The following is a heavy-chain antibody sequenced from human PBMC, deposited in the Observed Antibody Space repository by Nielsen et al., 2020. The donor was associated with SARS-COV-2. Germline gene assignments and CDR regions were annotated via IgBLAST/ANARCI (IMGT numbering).Heavy chain of an antibody. CDR2: IYSGGST. Sequence: GGSLRLSCAASGFTVSSNYMSWVRQAPGKGLEWVSVIYSGGSTYYADSVKGRFTISRDNSKNTLYLQMNSLRAEDTAVYYCARLMIWFGDDYWGQGTLVTVSS. V-gene: IGHV3-53*01. CDR3: ARLMIWFGDDY. D-gene: IGHD3-10*01. CDR1: GFTVSSNY. J-gene: IGHJ4*02.